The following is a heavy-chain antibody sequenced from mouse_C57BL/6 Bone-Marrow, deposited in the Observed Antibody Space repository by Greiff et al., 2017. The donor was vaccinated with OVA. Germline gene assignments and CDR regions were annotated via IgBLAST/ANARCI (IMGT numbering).Heavy chain of an antibody. V-gene: IGHV5-12*01. D-gene: IGHD1-1*01. CDR3: ARQGYYYGSSYYFDY. CDR1: GLTFSDYY. CDR2: ISNGGGST. Sequence: EVMLVESGGGLVQPGGSLKLSCAASGLTFSDYYMYWVRQTPEKRLEWVAYISNGGGSTYYPDTVKGRFTISRDNAKNTLYLQMSRLKSEDTAMYYCARQGYYYGSSYYFDYWGQGTTLTVSS. J-gene: IGHJ2*01.